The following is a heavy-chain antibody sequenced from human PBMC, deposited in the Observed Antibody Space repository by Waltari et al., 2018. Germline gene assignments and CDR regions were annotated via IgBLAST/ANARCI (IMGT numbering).Heavy chain of an antibody. Sequence: QVQLQESGPGLVKPSETLSLPCAVSGYSISSGYYWGWLRQPPGKGLEWIGSIYHSGSTYYNPSLRSRVTISVDTSKNQFSLQLTSVTATDTAVYYCARHWVNWGQGTLVTVSS. D-gene: IGHD3-16*01. CDR3: ARHWVN. CDR2: IYHSGST. V-gene: IGHV4-38-2*01. J-gene: IGHJ1*01. CDR1: GYSISSGYY.